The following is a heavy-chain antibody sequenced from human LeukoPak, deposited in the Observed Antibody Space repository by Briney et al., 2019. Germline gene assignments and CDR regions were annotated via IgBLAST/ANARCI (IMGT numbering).Heavy chain of an antibody. V-gene: IGHV3-11*03. J-gene: IGHJ6*02. CDR2: ISSSSSYT. CDR3: ARVGYCSGGSCYGMYV. Sequence: GGSLRLSCAASGFTFSDYYMSWIRQAPGKRLEWVSYISSSSSYTNYADSVKGRFTISRHNAKNSLYLQMNSLRAEDTAVYYCARVGYCSGGSCYGMYVWGQGTTVTVSS. CDR1: GFTFSDYY. D-gene: IGHD2-15*01.